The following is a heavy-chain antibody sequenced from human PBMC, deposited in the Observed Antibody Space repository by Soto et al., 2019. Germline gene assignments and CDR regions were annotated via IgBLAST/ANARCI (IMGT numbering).Heavy chain of an antibody. CDR3: ARGRVTTLIGGNYGMDV. V-gene: IGHV4-30-4*01. CDR2: IYYSGST. Sequence: QVQLQESGPGLVKPSQTLSLTCTVSGGSISSGDYYWSWIRQPPGKGLEWIGYIYYSGSTYYNPSLKSRVTISVDTSKNQFSLKLSSVTAADTAVYYCARGRVTTLIGGNYGMDVWGQGTTVTVSS. CDR1: GGSISSGDYY. D-gene: IGHD4-17*01. J-gene: IGHJ6*02.